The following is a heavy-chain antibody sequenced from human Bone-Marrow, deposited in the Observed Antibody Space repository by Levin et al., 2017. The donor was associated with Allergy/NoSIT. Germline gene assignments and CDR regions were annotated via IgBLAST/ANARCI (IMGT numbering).Heavy chain of an antibody. Sequence: MAGGSLRLSCAASGFTFGDYYMSWIRQAPGKGLEWVSYISYSGSTIYYADSVTGRFTISRDNAQNSLYLQMNSLRAEDTAVYYCARDRYCKNGVCYLGYNYYHGMDVWGQGTTVTVSS. D-gene: IGHD2-8*01. V-gene: IGHV3-11*01. CDR1: GFTFGDYY. CDR3: ARDRYCKNGVCYLGYNYYHGMDV. J-gene: IGHJ6*02. CDR2: ISYSGSTI.